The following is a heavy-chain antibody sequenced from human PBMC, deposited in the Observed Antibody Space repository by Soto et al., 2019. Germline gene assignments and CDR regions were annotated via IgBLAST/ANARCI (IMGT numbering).Heavy chain of an antibody. CDR3: ARDSVDLPAATSGDGFDP. Sequence: SVKVSCKASGGTFSSYAISWVRQAPGQGLEWMGGIIPIFGTANYAQKFQGRVKITADESTSTTYMELSSLRSEDTAVYYCARDSVDLPAATSGDGFDPWGQGTLVTVSS. J-gene: IGHJ5*02. CDR1: GGTFSSYA. CDR2: IIPIFGTA. V-gene: IGHV1-69*13. D-gene: IGHD2-2*01.